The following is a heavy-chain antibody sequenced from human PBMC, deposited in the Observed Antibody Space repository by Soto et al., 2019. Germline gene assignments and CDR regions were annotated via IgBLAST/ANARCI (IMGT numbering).Heavy chain of an antibody. CDR1: CGSIRSGGYY. Sequence: PSETLSLTCTVSCGSIRSGGYYWSWVRQNPRRGLEWIGNIYYSGNTYYNPSLKSRLTISVDTSKNQFSLNLSSVTAADTAVYYCARDRLMATAGTARHYFGLDVWGQGTTVTVSS. D-gene: IGHD5-18*01. CDR2: IYYSGNT. CDR3: ARDRLMATAGTARHYFGLDV. V-gene: IGHV4-31*03. J-gene: IGHJ6*02.